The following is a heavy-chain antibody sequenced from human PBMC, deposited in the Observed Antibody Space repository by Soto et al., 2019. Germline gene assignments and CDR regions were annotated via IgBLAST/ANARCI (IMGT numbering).Heavy chain of an antibody. Sequence: PLEILSLTCTVSGASISSSSYYWGWIRQPPGKGLEWIGSIYYSGSTYYNPSLKSRVTISVDTSKNQFSLKLSSVTAADTALYYCARLNAGTTYYYYGMDVWGQGTTVTVSS. CDR2: IYYSGST. J-gene: IGHJ6*02. CDR1: GASISSSSYY. D-gene: IGHD1-7*01. V-gene: IGHV4-39*01. CDR3: ARLNAGTTYYYYGMDV.